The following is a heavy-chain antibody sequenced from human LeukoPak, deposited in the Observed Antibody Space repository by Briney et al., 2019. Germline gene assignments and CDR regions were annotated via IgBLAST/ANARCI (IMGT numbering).Heavy chain of an antibody. J-gene: IGHJ6*02. Sequence: GRSLRLSCVVSGLNFSSNGMHWVRQAPGKGLEWVAVVSQDGSFKHYVDSVMGRFTISRDNSKNTLFLQMSSLRVEDTALYYCASFHMYCSGGSCYDHGMDVWGQGTMVTVSS. D-gene: IGHD2-15*01. CDR2: VSQDGSFK. CDR3: ASFHMYCSGGSCYDHGMDV. V-gene: IGHV3-30*03. CDR1: GLNFSSNG.